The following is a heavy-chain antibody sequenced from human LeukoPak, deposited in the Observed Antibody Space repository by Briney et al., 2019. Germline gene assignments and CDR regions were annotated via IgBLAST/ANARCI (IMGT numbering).Heavy chain of an antibody. J-gene: IGHJ6*02. CDR2: IITIFGTA. CDR1: GGTFSSYA. V-gene: IGHV1-69*01. D-gene: IGHD2-2*01. Sequence: SVKVSCKASGGTFSSYAISWVRQAPGQGLEWMGGIITIFGTANYAQKFQGRVTITADESTSTAYMELSSLRSEDTAVYYCARDTVVVPAPVLSGGMDVWGQGTTVTVSS. CDR3: ARDTVVVPAPVLSGGMDV.